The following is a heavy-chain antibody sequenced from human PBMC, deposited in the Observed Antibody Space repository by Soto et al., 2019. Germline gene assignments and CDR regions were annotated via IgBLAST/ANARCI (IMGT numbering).Heavy chain of an antibody. J-gene: IGHJ4*02. CDR3: ARRWGLGEFDH. Sequence: QVQLQESGPGLVKSSGTLSLTCAVSGGSISSSNWWTWVRQPPGKGLEWIGEIYHTGSTNYNPSLRRRVTISVDKSKNQFSLKLSSVTAADTAVYYCARRWGLGEFDHWGQGTLVTVSS. CDR1: GGSISSSNW. V-gene: IGHV4-4*02. D-gene: IGHD2-21*02. CDR2: IYHTGST.